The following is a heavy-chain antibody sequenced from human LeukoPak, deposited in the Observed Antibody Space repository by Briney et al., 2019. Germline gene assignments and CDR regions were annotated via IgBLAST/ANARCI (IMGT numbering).Heavy chain of an antibody. J-gene: IGHJ5*02. CDR3: ATVAGIISHNWFDP. D-gene: IGHD6-19*01. CDR1: GHTFTSYG. CDR2: ISAYNGNT. V-gene: IGHV1-18*01. Sequence: ASVKVSCKASGHTFTSYGISWVRQAPGQGLEWMGWISAYNGNTNYAQKLQGRVTMTTDTSTSTAYMELRSLRSDDTAVYYCATVAGIISHNWFDPWGQGTLVTVSS.